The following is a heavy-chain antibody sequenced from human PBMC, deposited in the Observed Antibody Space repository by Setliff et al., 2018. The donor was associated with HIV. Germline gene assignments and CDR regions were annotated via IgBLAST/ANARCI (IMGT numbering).Heavy chain of an antibody. D-gene: IGHD1-26*01. CDR1: GGSISSHY. CDR3: ARQGEVGAPFDY. V-gene: IGHV4-59*08. Sequence: SSETLSLTCTVSGGSISSHYWSWIRQPPGKGLEWIGYIYYSGSTNYNPSLKSRVTISIDTSKNQFSLRLSSVTAADTAVYYCARQGEVGAPFDYWGQGTLVTVSS. CDR2: IYYSGST. J-gene: IGHJ4*02.